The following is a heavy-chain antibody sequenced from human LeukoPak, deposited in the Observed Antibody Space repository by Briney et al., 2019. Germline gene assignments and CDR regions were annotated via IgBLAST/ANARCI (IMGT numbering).Heavy chain of an antibody. CDR3: ARDSSGWYDGYYYGMDV. J-gene: IGHJ6*04. Sequence: GGSLRLSCAASGFTFSNYAMSWVRQAPGKGLEWVSAITGSGGNTYYADSVKGRFTISRDNAKNSLYLQMNSLRAEDTAVYYCARDSSGWYDGYYYGMDVWGKGTTVTVSS. CDR2: ITGSGGNT. D-gene: IGHD6-19*01. CDR1: GFTFSNYA. V-gene: IGHV3-23*01.